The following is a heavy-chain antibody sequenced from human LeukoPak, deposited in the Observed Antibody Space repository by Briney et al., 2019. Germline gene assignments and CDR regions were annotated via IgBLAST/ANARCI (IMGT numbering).Heavy chain of an antibody. V-gene: IGHV3-21*01. Sequence: GGSLRLSCAVSGFTFSSCSMSWVRQAPGMGLEWVSYISSGSSYIYYADPVKGRFTISRDNAKNSLFLQMNSLRAEDTAVYYCARYAIGSGWFFDYWGQGTLVTVSS. J-gene: IGHJ4*02. D-gene: IGHD6-19*01. CDR3: ARYAIGSGWFFDY. CDR2: ISSGSSYI. CDR1: GFTFSSCS.